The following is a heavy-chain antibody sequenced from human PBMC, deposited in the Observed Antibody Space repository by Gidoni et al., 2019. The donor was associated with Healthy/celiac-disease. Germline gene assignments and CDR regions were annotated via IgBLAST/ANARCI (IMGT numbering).Heavy chain of an antibody. V-gene: IGHV4-39*01. CDR3: ARHAGWVADDAFDI. J-gene: IGHJ3*02. Sequence: QLQLQESGPGLVKPSETLSLTGTVSGGSISSSSDYWGWIRQPPGKALEWLVSIYYSGSTYYNPSLKSRVTISVDTSKNQFSLKLSSVTAADTAVYYCARHAGWVADDAFDIWGQGTMVTVSS. CDR2: IYYSGST. CDR1: GGSISSSSDY. D-gene: IGHD6-19*01.